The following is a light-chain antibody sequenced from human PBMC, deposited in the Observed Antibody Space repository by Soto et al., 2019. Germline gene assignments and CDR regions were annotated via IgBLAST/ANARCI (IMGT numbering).Light chain of an antibody. CDR3: LLDFSYFWA. CDR1: QDIRSA. Sequence: IQMTQSPSALSESVGERVTVTWRPSQDIRSALGWYQQKPGKVPKLLIYAASTLQSGVPSRFSGSRSGTDFTLTISSLQPEDFATYYCLLDFSYFWAFGQGTKVDIK. J-gene: IGKJ1*01. CDR2: AAS. V-gene: IGKV1-6*01.